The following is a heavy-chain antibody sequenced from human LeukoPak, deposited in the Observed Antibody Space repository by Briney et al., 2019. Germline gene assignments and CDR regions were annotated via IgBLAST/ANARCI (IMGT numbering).Heavy chain of an antibody. D-gene: IGHD3-9*01. Sequence: GSLRLSCAASGFTFSSYEMNWVRQAPGKGLEWVSYISTRTISYADSVKGRFTISRDNAKNSVYLQMNSLRDEDTAVYFCARDIDWGFDRWGQGTLVTVSS. J-gene: IGHJ4*02. CDR2: ISTRTI. V-gene: IGHV3-48*03. CDR3: ARDIDWGFDR. CDR1: GFTFSSYE.